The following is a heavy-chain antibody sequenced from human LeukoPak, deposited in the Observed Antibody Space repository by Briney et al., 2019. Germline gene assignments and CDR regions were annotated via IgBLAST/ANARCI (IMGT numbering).Heavy chain of an antibody. CDR2: IYYSGST. CDR3: ARGYSSSWYYNWFDP. CDR1: GGPISSSSYY. V-gene: IGHV4-39*07. J-gene: IGHJ5*02. D-gene: IGHD6-13*01. Sequence: SETLSLTCTVSGGPISSSSYYWGWIRQPPGKGLEWIGSIYYSGSTYYNPSLKSRVTISVDTSKNQFSLKLSSVTAADTAVYHCARGYSSSWYYNWFDPWGQGTLVTVSS.